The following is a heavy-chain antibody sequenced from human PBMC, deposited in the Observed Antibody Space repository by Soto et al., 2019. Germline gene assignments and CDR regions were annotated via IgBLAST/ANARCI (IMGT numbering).Heavy chain of an antibody. CDR3: ARDLQEQWLLLVYYYYGMDV. CDR1: GFTFSSYA. D-gene: IGHD3-22*01. CDR2: ISYDGSNK. J-gene: IGHJ6*02. Sequence: QVQLVESGGGVVQSGRSLRLTCAASGFTFSSYAMHWVRQAPGKGLEWVAVISYDGSNKYYADSVKGRFTISRDNSKNTLYLQMNSLRAEDTAVYYCARDLQEQWLLLVYYYYGMDVWGQGTTVTVSS. V-gene: IGHV3-30-3*01.